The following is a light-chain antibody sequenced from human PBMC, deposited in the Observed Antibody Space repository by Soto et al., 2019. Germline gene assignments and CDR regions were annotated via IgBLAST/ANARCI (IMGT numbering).Light chain of an antibody. CDR2: DVT. J-gene: IGLJ1*01. CDR1: SSDVAGYRY. Sequence: QSALTQPRSVSGSPGQSVTISCTGTSSDVAGYRYVSWYQQHPGKAPKVIIYDVTQRPSGAPDRFSGSKSGNAASLTISGLQAEDEADYYCNSYVAGSNVFGTGTKLTVL. CDR3: NSYVAGSNV. V-gene: IGLV2-11*01.